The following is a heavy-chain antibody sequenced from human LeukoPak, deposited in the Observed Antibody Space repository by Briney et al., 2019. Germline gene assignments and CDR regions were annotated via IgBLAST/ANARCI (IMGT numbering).Heavy chain of an antibody. J-gene: IGHJ6*02. V-gene: IGHV4-34*01. CDR3: SSFKRGYSYGLDYYGMDV. Sequence: PSETLSLTCAVYGGSFSGYYWSWIRQPPGKGLERIGEINHSGSTNYIPSLKSRVTISVDTSKNQFSLKLSSVTAADTAVYYCSSFKRGYSYGLDYYGMDVWGQGTTVTVSS. D-gene: IGHD5-18*01. CDR2: INHSGST. CDR1: GGSFSGYY.